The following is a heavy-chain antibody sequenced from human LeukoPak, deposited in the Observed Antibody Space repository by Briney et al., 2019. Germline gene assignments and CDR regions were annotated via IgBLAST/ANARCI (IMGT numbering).Heavy chain of an antibody. J-gene: IGHJ4*02. V-gene: IGHV3-30*02. CDR3: AKGFGSSWYSGDH. D-gene: IGHD6-13*01. CDR1: GFNFITCA. Sequence: LPGGSLRLSCAASGFNFITCAMHWVRQAPGKGLEWVAFIRYDGTNTYIADSVKGRFTISRDNSKNTLYLQMSSLRVEDTALYYCAKGFGSSWYSGDHWGQGTLVTVTS. CDR2: IRYDGTNT.